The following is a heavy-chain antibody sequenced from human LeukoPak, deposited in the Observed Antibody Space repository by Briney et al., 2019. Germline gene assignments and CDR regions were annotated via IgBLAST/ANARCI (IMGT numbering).Heavy chain of an antibody. CDR1: GGSISSYY. V-gene: IGHV4-59*01. D-gene: IGHD3-10*01. CDR3: ARVKYGSGSSDFDY. CDR2: FYYSGST. Sequence: PSETLSLTCTVSGGSISSYYWSWIRQPPGKGLEWIGYFYYSGSTNYNPSLKSRVTISVDMSKNQFSLKLSSVTAADTAVYYCARVKYGSGSSDFDYWGQGTLVTVSS. J-gene: IGHJ4*02.